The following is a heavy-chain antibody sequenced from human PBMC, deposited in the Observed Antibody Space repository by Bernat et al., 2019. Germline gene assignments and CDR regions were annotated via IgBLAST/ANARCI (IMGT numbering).Heavy chain of an antibody. CDR1: GGSFSGYY. Sequence: QVQLQQWGAGLLKPSETLSLTCAVYGGSFSGYYWSWIRQPPGKGLEWIGEINHSGSNNYNPSLKSRVTISVDTSKNQFSLKLSSVTAADTAVYYCARWGVRGIRYMTTVTFLDYWGQGTLVTVSS. CDR2: INHSGSN. D-gene: IGHD4-17*01. CDR3: ARWGVRGIRYMTTVTFLDY. J-gene: IGHJ4*02. V-gene: IGHV4-34*01.